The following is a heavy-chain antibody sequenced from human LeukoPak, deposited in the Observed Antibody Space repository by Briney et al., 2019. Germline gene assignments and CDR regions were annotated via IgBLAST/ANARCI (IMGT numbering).Heavy chain of an antibody. Sequence: SETLSLTCTVSGGSISSYYRSWIRKPPGKGLEWIGYIYYSGSTNYNPSLKSRVTISVDTSKNQFSLKLSSVTAADTAVYYCASNDGYNAFDYWGQGTLVTVSS. CDR2: IYYSGST. CDR1: GGSISSYY. V-gene: IGHV4-59*01. J-gene: IGHJ4*02. D-gene: IGHD5-24*01. CDR3: ASNDGYNAFDY.